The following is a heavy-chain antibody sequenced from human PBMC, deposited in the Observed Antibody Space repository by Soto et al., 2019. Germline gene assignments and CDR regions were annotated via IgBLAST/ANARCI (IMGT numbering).Heavy chain of an antibody. CDR3: AKGPYYCSSTSCYVLWGGAFDI. CDR2: ISYDGSNK. V-gene: IGHV3-30*18. CDR1: GFTFSSYG. J-gene: IGHJ3*02. D-gene: IGHD2-2*01. Sequence: QVLLVESGGGVVQPGRSLRLSCAASGFTFSSYGMHWVRQAPGKGLEWVAVISYDGSNKYYADSVKGRFTISRDNSKNTLYLQMNSLRAEDSAVYYCAKGPYYCSSTSCYVLWGGAFDIWGQGTMVTVSS.